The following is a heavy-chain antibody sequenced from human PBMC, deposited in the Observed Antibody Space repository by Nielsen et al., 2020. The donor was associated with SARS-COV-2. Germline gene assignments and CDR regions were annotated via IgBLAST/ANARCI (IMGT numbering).Heavy chain of an antibody. Sequence: ETLSLTCTVSGGSISSRSYWWGWIRQPPGKGLEWVSSISSSSSYIYYADSVKGRFTISRDNAKNSLYLQMNSLRAEDTAVYYCARDTGGYYYYYMDVWGKGTTVTVSS. J-gene: IGHJ6*03. CDR1: GGSISSRSYW. CDR2: ISSSSSYI. D-gene: IGHD4-11*01. CDR3: ARDTGGYYYYYMDV. V-gene: IGHV3-21*01.